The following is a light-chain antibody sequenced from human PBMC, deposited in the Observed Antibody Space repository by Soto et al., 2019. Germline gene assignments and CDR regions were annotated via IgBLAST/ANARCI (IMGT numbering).Light chain of an antibody. CDR1: QNIGTS. Sequence: DIPMTQSPSTLSASVGDRVTPTCRASQNIGTSLAWYQQTPGKAPKLLIYDVSSLQSGVPSRFSASGSGTEFTLTISSLQPDDFATYYCQQYKSYSGMFGQGTKVDIK. CDR3: QQYKSYSGM. J-gene: IGKJ1*01. V-gene: IGKV1-5*01. CDR2: DVS.